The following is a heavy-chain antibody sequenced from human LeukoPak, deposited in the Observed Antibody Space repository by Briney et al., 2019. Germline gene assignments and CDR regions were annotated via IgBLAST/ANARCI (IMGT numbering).Heavy chain of an antibody. Sequence: GGSLRLSCAASGFTFSDYYMSWIRQAPGKGLEWVSAISGSGGNTYYADSVKGRFTMSRDNSKNTLYLQMNSLRAEDTAVYFCAKTVSGSHSYQGGDYWGQGTLVTVST. D-gene: IGHD3-16*02. CDR2: ISGSGGNT. CDR1: GFTFSDYY. V-gene: IGHV3-23*01. CDR3: AKTVSGSHSYQGGDY. J-gene: IGHJ4*02.